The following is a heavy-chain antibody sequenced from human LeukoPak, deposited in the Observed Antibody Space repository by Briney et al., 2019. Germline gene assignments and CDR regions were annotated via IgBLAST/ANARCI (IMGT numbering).Heavy chain of an antibody. CDR2: ISSSSSYI. D-gene: IGHD2-21*02. CDR3: ARDSSAYCGGDCYPDY. Sequence: GGSLRLSCAASGFTFSSYSMNWVRQAPGKGLEWVSSISSSSSYIYYADSVKGRFTISRDNAKNSLYLQMNSLRAEDTAVYYCARDSSAYCGGDCYPDYWGQGTLVTVSS. J-gene: IGHJ4*02. CDR1: GFTFSSYS. V-gene: IGHV3-21*01.